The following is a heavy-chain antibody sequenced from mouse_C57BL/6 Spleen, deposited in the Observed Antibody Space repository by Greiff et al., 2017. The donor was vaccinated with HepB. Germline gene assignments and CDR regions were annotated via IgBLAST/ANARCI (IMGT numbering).Heavy chain of an antibody. Sequence: VQLQQSGPELVKPGASVKISCKASGYTFTDYYMNWVKQSHGKSLEWIGDINPNNGGTSYNQKFKGKATLTVDKSSSTAYMELRSLTSEDSAVYYCARRGYYGSSYGFAYWGQGTLVTVSA. J-gene: IGHJ3*01. CDR2: INPNNGGT. CDR1: GYTFTDYY. D-gene: IGHD1-1*01. V-gene: IGHV1-26*01. CDR3: ARRGYYGSSYGFAY.